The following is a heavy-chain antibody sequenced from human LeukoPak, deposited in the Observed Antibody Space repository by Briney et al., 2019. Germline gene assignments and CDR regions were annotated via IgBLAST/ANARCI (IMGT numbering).Heavy chain of an antibody. J-gene: IGHJ4*02. D-gene: IGHD3-10*01. Sequence: PGRSLRLSCAASGFTFSSYAMHWVRQAPGKGLEWVAVISYDGSNKYYADPVKGRFTISRDNSKNTLYLQMNSLRAEDTAVYYCSWFGELFQNYYFDYWGQGTLVTVSS. V-gene: IGHV3-30*04. CDR3: SWFGELFQNYYFDY. CDR2: ISYDGSNK. CDR1: GFTFSSYA.